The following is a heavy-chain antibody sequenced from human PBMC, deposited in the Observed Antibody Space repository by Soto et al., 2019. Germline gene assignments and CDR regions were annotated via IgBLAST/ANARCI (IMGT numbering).Heavy chain of an antibody. Sequence: KPSETLSLTCTVSGGSISSYYWSWIRQPAGKGLEWIGRIYTSGSTNYNPSLKSRVTMSVDTSKNQFSLKLSSVTAADTAVYYCARYRRASAAGPFDYWGQGTQVTVSS. J-gene: IGHJ4*02. CDR3: ARYRRASAAGPFDY. D-gene: IGHD6-13*01. CDR1: GGSISSYY. CDR2: IYTSGST. V-gene: IGHV4-4*07.